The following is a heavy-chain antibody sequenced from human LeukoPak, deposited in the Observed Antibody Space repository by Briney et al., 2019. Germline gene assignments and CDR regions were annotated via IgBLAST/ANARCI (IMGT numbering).Heavy chain of an antibody. CDR3: ARARQGLTYYYDSSGYEYAFDI. Sequence: QSGGSLRLSCAASGFTFSNYWMHWVRQTPGKGLVWVSRINNDGSTTSYADSVKGRFTISRDNAKNSLYLQMNSLRAEDTAVYYCARARQGLTYYYDSSGYEYAFDIWGQGTMVTVSS. J-gene: IGHJ3*02. V-gene: IGHV3-74*01. CDR2: INNDGSTT. CDR1: GFTFSNYW. D-gene: IGHD3-22*01.